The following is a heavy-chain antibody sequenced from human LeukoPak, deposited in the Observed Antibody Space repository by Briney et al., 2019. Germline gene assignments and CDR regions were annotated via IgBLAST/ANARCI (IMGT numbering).Heavy chain of an antibody. V-gene: IGHV1-8*01. CDR2: MNPNSGNT. D-gene: IGHD5-12*01. CDR3: ATPRVPSIYSGYANDAFDI. CDR1: GYTFTSYD. Sequence: GASVKVSCKASGYTFTSYDINWVRQATGQGLEWMGWMNPNSGNTGYAQEFQGRVTMTRNTSISTAYMELSSLRSEDTAVYYCATPRVPSIYSGYANDAFDIWGQGTMVTVSS. J-gene: IGHJ3*02.